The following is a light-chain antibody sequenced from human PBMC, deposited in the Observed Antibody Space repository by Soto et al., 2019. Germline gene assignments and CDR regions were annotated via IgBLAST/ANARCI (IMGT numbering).Light chain of an antibody. CDR2: DIN. Sequence: QSVLTQPASVSGSPGQSITVSCTGISSDIGGYIFVSWYQQHPGKAPKLMIYDINNRPSGVSKRFSGSKSGNTASLTISGLQSEDEADYYCVSYTARSSYVFGTGTKLTVL. V-gene: IGLV2-14*01. CDR3: VSYTARSSYV. CDR1: SSDIGGYIF. J-gene: IGLJ1*01.